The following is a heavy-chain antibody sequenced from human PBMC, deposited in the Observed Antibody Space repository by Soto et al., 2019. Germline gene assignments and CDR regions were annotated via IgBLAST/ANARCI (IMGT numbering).Heavy chain of an antibody. CDR1: GYSFTSYW. CDR3: ARYGYSSGWYAWFDP. Sequence: GESLKISCKGSGYSFTSYWIGWVRQMPGKGLEWMGIIYPGDSDTRYSPSFQGQVTISADKSISTAYLPWGSLKASDTAMYYCARYGYSSGWYAWFDPWGQGTLVTVSS. D-gene: IGHD6-19*01. J-gene: IGHJ5*02. CDR2: IYPGDSDT. V-gene: IGHV5-51*01.